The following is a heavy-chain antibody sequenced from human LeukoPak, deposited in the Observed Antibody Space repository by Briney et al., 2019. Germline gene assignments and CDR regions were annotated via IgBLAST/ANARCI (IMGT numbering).Heavy chain of an antibody. Sequence: GGSLRLSCAASGFTFSSYAMSWVRQTPGKGLEWVSSISSSSNYIYYTVSVKGRFTISRDNAKNSLYLQVNSLRAEDTAVYYCARHTVYFDSWGQGTQVTVSS. CDR3: ARHTVYFDS. CDR2: ISSSSNYI. CDR1: GFTFSSYA. V-gene: IGHV3-21*01. J-gene: IGHJ4*02.